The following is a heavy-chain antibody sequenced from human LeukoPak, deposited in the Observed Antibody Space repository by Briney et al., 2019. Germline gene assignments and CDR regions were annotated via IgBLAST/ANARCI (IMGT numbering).Heavy chain of an antibody. CDR1: GGTFSSYA. J-gene: IGHJ5*02. D-gene: IGHD2-15*01. V-gene: IGHV1-69*04. CDR2: IIPILGIA. CDR3: ARALRGGCALLSWNWFDP. Sequence: SVKVSCKASGGTFSSYAISWVRQAPGQGLEWMGRIIPILGIANYAQKFQGRVTITADKSTSTAYMELSSLRSEDTAVYCCARALRGGCALLSWNWFDPWGQGTLVTVSS.